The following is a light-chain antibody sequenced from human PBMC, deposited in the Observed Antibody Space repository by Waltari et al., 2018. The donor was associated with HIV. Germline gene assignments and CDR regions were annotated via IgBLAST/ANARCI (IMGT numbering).Light chain of an antibody. CDR2: DNS. CDR3: GTWDSSLSAVV. J-gene: IGLJ1*01. Sequence: QSVLTQPPSVSAAPRQKVTISCSGSTSNIGKNYVSWYQRLPGTAPKLLIYDNSERPSGIPDRFSGSKSGTSATLGITGLQTGDEADYYCGTWDSSLSAVVFGTGTKVTVL. V-gene: IGLV1-51*01. CDR1: TSNIGKNY.